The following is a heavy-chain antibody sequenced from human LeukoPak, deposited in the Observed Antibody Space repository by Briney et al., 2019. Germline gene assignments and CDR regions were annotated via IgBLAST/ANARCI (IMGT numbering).Heavy chain of an antibody. CDR3: ARDAGPDDIVVVPAAPDY. J-gene: IGHJ4*02. V-gene: IGHV1-46*01. D-gene: IGHD2-2*01. CDR1: GYTCTSYY. Sequence: AASVKVSCKASGYTCTSYYMHWVRQAPGQGLEWMGIINPSGGSTSYAQKFQGRVTMTRDTSTSTVYMELSSLRSEDTAVYYCARDAGPDDIVVVPAAPDYWGQGTLVTVSS. CDR2: INPSGGST.